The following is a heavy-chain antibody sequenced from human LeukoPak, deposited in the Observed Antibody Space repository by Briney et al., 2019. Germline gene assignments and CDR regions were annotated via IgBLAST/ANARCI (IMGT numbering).Heavy chain of an antibody. J-gene: IGHJ4*02. CDR1: GYTFTSYA. V-gene: IGHV1-46*01. CDR2: INPSGGST. CDR3: ARDLRLRGSPRRVFDY. Sequence: ASVKVSCKASGYTFTSYAMNWVRQAPGQGLEWMGIINPSGGSTSYAQKFQGRVTMTRDMSTSTVYMELSSLRSEDTAVYYCARDLRLRGSPRRVFDYWGQGTLVTVSS. D-gene: IGHD3-10*01.